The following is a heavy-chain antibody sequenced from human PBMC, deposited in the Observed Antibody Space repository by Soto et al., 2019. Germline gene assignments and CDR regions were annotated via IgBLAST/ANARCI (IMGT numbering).Heavy chain of an antibody. Sequence: SETLSLTCPVSGFSITTSSYHWVWIRQSPGKGLEWVGSIYYSGSIDYSGTTFYNPSFKSRVIISVDTSKNQFSVRLSSVTAADTAVYYCARAYYDTKGYSLDPWGLGTLVTVSS. CDR1: GFSITTSSYH. D-gene: IGHD3-16*01. CDR2: IYYSGSIDYSGTT. J-gene: IGHJ5*02. V-gene: IGHV4-39*07. CDR3: ARAYYDTKGYSLDP.